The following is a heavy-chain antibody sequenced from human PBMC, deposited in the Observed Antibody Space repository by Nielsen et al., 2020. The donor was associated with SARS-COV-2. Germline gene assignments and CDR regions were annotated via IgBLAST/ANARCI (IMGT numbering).Heavy chain of an antibody. CDR3: ARDSGFYSSTPYYYYGMDV. Sequence: GESLKISCAASGFTFSSYGIHWVRQAQGKGLEWVAVIWYDGSNKYYADSLKGRFTISRDNSKNTLYLQMNSLRAEDTAVYYCARDSGFYSSTPYYYYGMDVWGQGTTVTVSS. CDR2: IWYDGSNK. V-gene: IGHV3-33*01. D-gene: IGHD6-13*01. J-gene: IGHJ6*02. CDR1: GFTFSSYG.